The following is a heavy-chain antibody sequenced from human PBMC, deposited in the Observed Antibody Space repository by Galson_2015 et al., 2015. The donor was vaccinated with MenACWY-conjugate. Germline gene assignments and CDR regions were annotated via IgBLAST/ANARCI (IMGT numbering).Heavy chain of an antibody. Sequence: SVKVSCKASGYTFTSYGISWVRQAPGQGLEWMGWISAYNGNTNYAQKLQGRVTMTTDTSTSTAYMELRSLRSDDTAVYYCARDSPEAGLWRYWYFDLWGRGTLVTVSS. CDR3: ARDSPEAGLWRYWYFDL. J-gene: IGHJ2*01. D-gene: IGHD3-10*01. V-gene: IGHV1-18*01. CDR1: GYTFTSYG. CDR2: ISAYNGNT.